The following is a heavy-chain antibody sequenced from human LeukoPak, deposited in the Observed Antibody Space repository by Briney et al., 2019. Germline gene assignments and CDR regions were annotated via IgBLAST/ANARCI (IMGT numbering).Heavy chain of an antibody. CDR1: GGSISNGSYY. CDR3: ARAATDSGHDWTTFDY. J-gene: IGHJ4*02. D-gene: IGHD5-12*01. CDR2: IHTSGST. V-gene: IGHV4-61*02. Sequence: PSETLSLTCTVSGGSISNGSYYWSWIRQPAGKGLEWIGRIHTSGSTNYNPSLKSRLTISLDTSKNQFSLKLNSVTAADTALYYCARAATDSGHDWTTFDYWGQGTLVTVSS.